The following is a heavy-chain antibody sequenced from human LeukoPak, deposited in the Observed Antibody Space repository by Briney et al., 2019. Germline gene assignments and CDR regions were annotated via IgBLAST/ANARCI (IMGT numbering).Heavy chain of an antibody. Sequence: GGSLRLSCSATGFTFSSYGMHWVRQAPGKGLEWVAFIRCDGNDKYYPDSVKGRFTISRDNSKNTLYLQMNSLGAEDTAVYYCAKEVPEDSSWGYFDYWGQGTLVTVSS. CDR2: IRCDGNDK. J-gene: IGHJ4*02. CDR3: AKEVPEDSSWGYFDY. CDR1: GFTFSSYG. D-gene: IGHD3-22*01. V-gene: IGHV3-30*02.